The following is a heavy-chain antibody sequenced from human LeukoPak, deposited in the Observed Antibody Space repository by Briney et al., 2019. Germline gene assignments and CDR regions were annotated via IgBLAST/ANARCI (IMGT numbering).Heavy chain of an antibody. CDR2: ISVYNGNT. J-gene: IGHJ5*02. CDR1: GGTFSSYA. V-gene: IGHV1-18*01. CDR3: ARGYFSSFDP. D-gene: IGHD3-10*01. Sequence: ASVKVSCKASGGTFSSYAISWVRQAPGQGLEWMGWISVYNGNTNYAQKLQGRVTMTTDTSTSTAYMELRSLRSDDTAVYYCARGYFSSFDPWGQGTLVTVSS.